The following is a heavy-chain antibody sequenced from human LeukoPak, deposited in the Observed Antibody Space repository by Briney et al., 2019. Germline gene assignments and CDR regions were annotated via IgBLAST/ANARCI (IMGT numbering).Heavy chain of an antibody. CDR1: GYNFKTSG. CDR2: ISAQTGER. V-gene: IGHV1-18*04. J-gene: IGHJ4*02. D-gene: IGHD1-26*01. CDR3: AREVWSRDIGSLFDY. Sequence: GASVKVSCKTSGYNFKTSGITWVRQAPGQGLEWMGWISAQTGERHYAEKLQGRVTMTTDSSRSTGYMELKSLTSDDTAAYYCAREVWSRDIGSLFDYWGRGTLVIVSS.